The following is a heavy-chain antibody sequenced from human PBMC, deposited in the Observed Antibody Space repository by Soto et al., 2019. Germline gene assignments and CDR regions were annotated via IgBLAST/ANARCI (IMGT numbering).Heavy chain of an antibody. D-gene: IGHD4-17*01. CDR3: AKEHDGDYKEHMYFQH. Sequence: QVQLVESGGGVVQPGRYLRLSCAASGFTFSSYGMHWVRQAPGKGLEGVAVISYDGSNKYYADSVKGRCTISRDNSKNTLYLQMNSLRAEDTAVYYCAKEHDGDYKEHMYFQHWGQGTLVTVSS. V-gene: IGHV3-30*18. J-gene: IGHJ1*01. CDR1: GFTFSSYG. CDR2: ISYDGSNK.